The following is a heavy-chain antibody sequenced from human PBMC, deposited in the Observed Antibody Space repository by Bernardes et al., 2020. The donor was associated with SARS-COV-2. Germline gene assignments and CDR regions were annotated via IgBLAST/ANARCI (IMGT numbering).Heavy chain of an antibody. Sequence: SETLSLTCTVSGGSISSNTYYWGWIRQPPGKGLEWIGSIYYSGSTDYNPSLKSRVTISVDTSNNQFSLKVRSVTAADTAVYFCARTNDRQSSHDYWGQGTLITVSS. J-gene: IGHJ4*02. CDR2: IYYSGST. CDR1: GGSISSNTYY. CDR3: ARTNDRQSSHDY. V-gene: IGHV4-39*01.